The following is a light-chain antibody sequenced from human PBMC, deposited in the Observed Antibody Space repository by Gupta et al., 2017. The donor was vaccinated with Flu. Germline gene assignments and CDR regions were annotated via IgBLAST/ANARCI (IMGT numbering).Light chain of an antibody. CDR1: AFRRNY. Sequence: QTARITCEGDAFRRNYAIWYQQKPGQAPVLVFYDNNKRHSGSPERFSGSSSGNTGTLTITGAQAEEEADYYCQSADTSGNNPVVFGGGTKLTVL. V-gene: IGLV3-19*01. J-gene: IGLJ2*01. CDR3: QSADTSGNNPVV. CDR2: DNN.